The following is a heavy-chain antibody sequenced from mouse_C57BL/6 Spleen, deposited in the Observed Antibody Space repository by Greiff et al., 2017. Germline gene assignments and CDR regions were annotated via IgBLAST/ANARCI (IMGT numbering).Heavy chain of an antibody. CDR2: IDPENGDT. CDR1: GFNIKDDY. J-gene: IGHJ4*01. D-gene: IGHD1-1*01. CDR3: TTDYGSSYDYAMDY. V-gene: IGHV14-4*01. Sequence: EVQLQQSGAELVRPGASVKLSCTASGFNIKDDYMHWVKQRPEQGLEWIGWIDPENGDTEYASQFQGKATITADTSSNTAYLQLSSLTSEDTAVYYCTTDYGSSYDYAMDYWGQGTSVTVSS.